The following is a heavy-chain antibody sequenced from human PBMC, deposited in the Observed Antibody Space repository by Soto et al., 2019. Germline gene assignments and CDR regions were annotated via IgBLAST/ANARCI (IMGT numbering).Heavy chain of an antibody. CDR2: ISPSGTT. CDR3: ATSLWFGTQPEI. V-gene: IGHV4-34*01. J-gene: IGHJ4*02. CDR1: GGSFSNNY. D-gene: IGHD3-10*01. Sequence: SETLSLTCAVYGGSFSNNYWTWFRQPPGKGLEWIGEISPSGTTKYIPSLKSRGTISVDTSRKQFFLKVTSVSAADMAVYYCATSLWFGTQPEIWGPGTLVTVSS.